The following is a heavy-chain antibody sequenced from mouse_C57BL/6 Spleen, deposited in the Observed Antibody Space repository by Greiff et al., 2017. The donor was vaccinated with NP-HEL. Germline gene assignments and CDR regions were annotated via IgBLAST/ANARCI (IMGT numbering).Heavy chain of an antibody. J-gene: IGHJ2*01. CDR2: INPNNGGT. Sequence: EVQLQQSGPELVKPGASVKISCKASGYTFTDYYMNWVKQSHGKSLEWIGDINPNNGGTSYNQKFKGKATLTVDKSSSTAYMELRSLTSEDSAVYYCARPSFDDWGQGTTLTVSS. V-gene: IGHV1-26*01. CDR1: GYTFTDYY. CDR3: ARPSFDD.